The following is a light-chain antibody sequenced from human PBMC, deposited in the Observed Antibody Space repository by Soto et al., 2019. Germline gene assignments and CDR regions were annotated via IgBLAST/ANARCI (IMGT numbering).Light chain of an antibody. CDR2: DAS. Sequence: AVQVTQSPSSLSVSLGDRVTITCRASQGISSALAWYQQKPGKAPKLLIYDASSLETGVPSRFSGSGSGTDFTLTISSLQPEDFATYYCQQSYSSPPTFGEGTKVDVK. J-gene: IGKJ4*01. V-gene: IGKV1-13*02. CDR3: QQSYSSPPT. CDR1: QGISSA.